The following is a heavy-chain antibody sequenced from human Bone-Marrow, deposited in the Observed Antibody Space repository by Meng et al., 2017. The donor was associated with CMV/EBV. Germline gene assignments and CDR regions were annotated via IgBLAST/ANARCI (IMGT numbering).Heavy chain of an antibody. CDR3: ARHGTAARENCYYGMDV. Sequence: GESLKISCKGSGYSFTSYWIGWVRQMPGKGLEWIGNIYPGDSETRYSPSFQGQVTISADKSISSAYLQWSSLKASDTAMYYGARHGTAARENCYYGMDVWGQGTTVTVSS. V-gene: IGHV5-51*01. D-gene: IGHD6-6*01. J-gene: IGHJ6*02. CDR1: GYSFTSYW. CDR2: IYPGDSET.